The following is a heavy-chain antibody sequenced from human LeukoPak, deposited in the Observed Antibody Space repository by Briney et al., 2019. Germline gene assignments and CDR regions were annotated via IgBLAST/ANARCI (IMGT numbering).Heavy chain of an antibody. CDR1: GYTSTSYD. Sequence: ASVKVSCXASGYTSTSYDINWVRQATGQGLEWMGWMNPNSGNTGSAQKFQGRVTMTRNTSISTAYMELSSLRSEDTAVYYCARGWTGYCSSTSCYSGSFGFDYWGQGTLVTVSS. CDR2: MNPNSGNT. J-gene: IGHJ4*02. V-gene: IGHV1-8*01. D-gene: IGHD2-2*02. CDR3: ARGWTGYCSSTSCYSGSFGFDY.